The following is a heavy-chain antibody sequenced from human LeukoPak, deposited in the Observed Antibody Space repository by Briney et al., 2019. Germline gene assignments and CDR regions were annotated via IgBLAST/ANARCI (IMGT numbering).Heavy chain of an antibody. CDR3: VREASGSSDFDY. Sequence: PSQTLSLACTVSGGSISSSDYYWSWICQPPGKGLEWIGYIYYSGSTYYNPSLKSRVTISVDTSKNQFSLKLSSVTAADTAVYYCVREASGSSDFDYWGQGTLVTVSS. J-gene: IGHJ4*02. V-gene: IGHV4-30-4*01. D-gene: IGHD3-10*01. CDR2: IYYSGST. CDR1: GGSISSSDYY.